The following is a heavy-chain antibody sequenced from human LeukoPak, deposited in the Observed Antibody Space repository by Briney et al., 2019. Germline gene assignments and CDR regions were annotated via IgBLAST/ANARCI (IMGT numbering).Heavy chain of an antibody. CDR3: VCPFASSSSLDNWFDH. CDR2: ISSHGSET. D-gene: IGHD2-15*01. J-gene: IGHJ5*02. Sequence: GGSLRLSCAASNFAFEYYAMHWVRQSPGRGLAWVAVISSHGSETFYADSVKGRFTISRDNSKSTLFLQMNNLRPEDTAVYYCVCPFASSSSLDNWFDHWGQGTLVTVSS. CDR1: NFAFEYYA. V-gene: IGHV3-30*04.